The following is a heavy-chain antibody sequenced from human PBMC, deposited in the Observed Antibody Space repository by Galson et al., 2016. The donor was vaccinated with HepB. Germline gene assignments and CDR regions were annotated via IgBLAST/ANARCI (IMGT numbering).Heavy chain of an antibody. CDR1: GGSISRSSYY. Sequence: SETLSLTCTVSGGSISRSSYYWGWFRQPPGKGLAWIGTFYYSVRTYYKPSLKSRVTISVDASKNQSSLKMTSVTAADTAVYYCARGMTAVTTDYWGQGTLVTVSS. V-gene: IGHV4-39*01. CDR2: FYYSVRT. D-gene: IGHD4-17*01. CDR3: ARGMTAVTTDY. J-gene: IGHJ4*02.